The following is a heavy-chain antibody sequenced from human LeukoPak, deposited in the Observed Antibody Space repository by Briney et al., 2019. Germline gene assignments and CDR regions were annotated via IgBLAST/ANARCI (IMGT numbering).Heavy chain of an antibody. CDR2: VNPNTGGT. J-gene: IGHJ4*02. V-gene: IGHV1-2*02. CDR1: GYTFTGNGYY. CDR3: NYGAKFDY. Sequence: GASVKVSCKTFGYTFTGNGYYMHWVRQAPGQGLEFMGWVNPNTGGTNYAQKFQGRVTMTWDTSTTTAYMELSSLTSDDTAVCFCNYGAKFDYWGQGALVTVSS. D-gene: IGHD4-17*01.